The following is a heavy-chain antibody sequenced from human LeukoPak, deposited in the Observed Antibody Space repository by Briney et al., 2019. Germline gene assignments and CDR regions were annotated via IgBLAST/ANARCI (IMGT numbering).Heavy chain of an antibody. D-gene: IGHD3-10*01. V-gene: IGHV3-48*02. CDR1: GFTFSSYS. CDR2: ISSDSRTI. Sequence: GGSLRLSCAASGFTFSSYSMNWVRQGPGKGLEWVSYISSDSRTIYYADSVKGRFTISRDNAKNSLYLQMKSLRDEDTAVYYCARYGSGTSYITNYFDYWGQGTLVTVSS. CDR3: ARYGSGTSYITNYFDY. J-gene: IGHJ4*02.